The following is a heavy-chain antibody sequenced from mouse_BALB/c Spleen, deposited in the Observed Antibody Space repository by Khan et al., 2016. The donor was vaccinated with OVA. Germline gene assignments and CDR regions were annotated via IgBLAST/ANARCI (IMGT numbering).Heavy chain of an antibody. V-gene: IGHV3-8*02. D-gene: IGHD2-14*01. CDR3: ARSTYRYAFAY. CDR2: ILYSGST. CDR1: GDSITSGY. J-gene: IGHJ3*01. Sequence: EVKLDESGPSLVKPSQTLSLTCSVTGDSITSGYWCWIRKFPGNKLEYMGYILYSGSTYYNPSLKSRTSITRHTSQNQYYLQLNSVTTENTATYYCARSTYRYAFAYWGQGTLVTVSA.